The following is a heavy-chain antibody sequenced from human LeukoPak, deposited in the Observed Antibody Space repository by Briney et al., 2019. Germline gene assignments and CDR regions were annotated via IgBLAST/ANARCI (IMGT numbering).Heavy chain of an antibody. J-gene: IGHJ4*02. Sequence: GGSLRLSCAASGFTFTNAWMNWVRQAPGKGLEWVGHIKSKPSGGTIDYAAPVKDRFTISRDDSKNTLYLQMNSLRTEDTAIYYCAKGVGATRSFDYWGRGTLVTVSS. CDR1: GFTFTNAW. V-gene: IGHV3-15*07. D-gene: IGHD1-26*01. CDR3: AKGVGATRSFDY. CDR2: IKSKPSGGTI.